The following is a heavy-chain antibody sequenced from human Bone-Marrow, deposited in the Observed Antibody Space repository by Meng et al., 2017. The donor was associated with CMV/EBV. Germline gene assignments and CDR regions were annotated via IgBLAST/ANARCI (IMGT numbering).Heavy chain of an antibody. CDR3: ARDHIGCSSTSCYTYFDY. J-gene: IGHJ4*02. CDR1: GGSLSDHY. Sequence: SETLSLTCDVHGGSLSDHYWNWIRQSPGKGLEWIGEINHSGSTNYNPSLKSRVTISVDTSKNQFSLKLSSVTAADTAVYYCARDHIGCSSTSCYTYFDYWGQGTLVTVSS. D-gene: IGHD2-2*02. CDR2: INHSGST. V-gene: IGHV4-34*01.